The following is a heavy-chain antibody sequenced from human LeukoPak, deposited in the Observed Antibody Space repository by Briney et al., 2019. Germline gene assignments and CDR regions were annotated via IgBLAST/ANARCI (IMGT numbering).Heavy chain of an antibody. CDR2: ISAYNGNT. CDR1: GYTFTSYG. CDR3: ASSPRYYYYYGMDV. Sequence: ASVKVSCKASGYTFTSYGISWVRQAPGQGLEWMGWISAYNGNTNYAQKLQGRVTMTTDTSTSTAYMELRSLRSDDTAVYYCASSPRYYYYYGMDVWGRGTTVTVSS. J-gene: IGHJ6*02. V-gene: IGHV1-18*01.